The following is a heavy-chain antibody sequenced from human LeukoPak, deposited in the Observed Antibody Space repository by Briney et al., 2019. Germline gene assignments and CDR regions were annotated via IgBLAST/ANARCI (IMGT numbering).Heavy chain of an antibody. D-gene: IGHD3-22*01. J-gene: IGHJ6*02. CDR2: IYPGDSDT. Sequence: GESLKISCKGSGYSFTSYWIGWVRQMPGKGLEWMGIIYPGDSDTRYSPSFQGQVTISADKSISTAYLQWSSLKASDTAMYYCARIGPYSRDYYYYGMDVWGQGTTVTVSS. V-gene: IGHV5-51*01. CDR1: GYSFTSYW. CDR3: ARIGPYSRDYYYYGMDV.